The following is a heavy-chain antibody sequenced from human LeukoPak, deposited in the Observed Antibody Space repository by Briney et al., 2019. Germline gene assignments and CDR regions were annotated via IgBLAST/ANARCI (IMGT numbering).Heavy chain of an antibody. V-gene: IGHV4-59*01. D-gene: IGHD3-9*01. CDR1: GGSISSYY. CDR2: IYYSGST. Sequence: PSETLSLTCTVSGGSISSYYWSWIRQPPGKGLEWIGYIYYSGSTNYNPSLKSRVTISVDTSKNQSSLRLSSVTAADTAVYYCASSHYDILTGYYRALDYWGQGTLVTVSS. CDR3: ASSHYDILTGYYRALDY. J-gene: IGHJ4*02.